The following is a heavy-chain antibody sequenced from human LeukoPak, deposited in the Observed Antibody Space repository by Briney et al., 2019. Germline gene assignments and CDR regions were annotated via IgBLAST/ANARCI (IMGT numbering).Heavy chain of an antibody. Sequence: PGGSLRLSCEVSGFSLRTYWMNWVSQAPGKGLEWVANINQAGSDKYYVDSEKGRFTISRDNTKNSVYLQMNNLRAEDTGVYCCGRGDPDYWGQGTLVTVSS. CDR3: GRGDPDY. CDR1: GFSLRTYW. CDR2: INQAGSDK. V-gene: IGHV3-7*01. J-gene: IGHJ4*02.